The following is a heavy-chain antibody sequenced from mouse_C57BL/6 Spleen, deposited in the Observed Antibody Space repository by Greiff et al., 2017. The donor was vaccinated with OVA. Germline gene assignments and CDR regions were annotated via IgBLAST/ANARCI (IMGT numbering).Heavy chain of an antibody. CDR2: LDPSDSST. J-gene: IGHJ4*01. CDR1: GSTFTSYW. Sequence: VQLQQPGAELVMPGASVKLSCKASGSTFTSYWMHWVKQRPGQGLEWIGALDPSDSSTNYNQKFKGKSTLTVDKSSSTAYMQLSSLTSEDSAVYYCARSWGSSSMDYWGQGTSVTGSS. V-gene: IGHV1-69*01. CDR3: ARSWGSSSMDY. D-gene: IGHD1-1*01.